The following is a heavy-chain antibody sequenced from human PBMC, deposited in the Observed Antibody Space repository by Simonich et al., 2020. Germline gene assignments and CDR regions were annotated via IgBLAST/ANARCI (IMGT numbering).Heavy chain of an antibody. D-gene: IGHD1-1*01. CDR1: GYTFTSYG. CDR3: ARSTTGTTAFDI. J-gene: IGHJ3*02. V-gene: IGHV1-18*01. Sequence: QVQLVQSGAEVKKPGASVKVSCKASGYTFTSYGIRWVRQAPEQGLEWMGWISDYNGNTNYAQNLQGRVTMTTDTSTSTAYMELRSLRSDDTAVYYCARSTTGTTAFDIWGQGTMVTVSS. CDR2: ISDYNGNT.